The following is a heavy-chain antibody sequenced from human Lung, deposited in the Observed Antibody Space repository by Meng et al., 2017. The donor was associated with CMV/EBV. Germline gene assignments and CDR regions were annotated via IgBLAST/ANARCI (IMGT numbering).Heavy chain of an antibody. D-gene: IGHD1-14*01. Sequence: QVRLVQSGAAVKKPGASVKVSCKASGYTFIDYYMHWVRQAPGQGIEWVGWINPKSGGTHYAQSFQGRVTITRDTSINTVYVEISSLKSDDTAVYYCTSAPGDYWGQGTLVTVSS. V-gene: IGHV1-2*02. CDR2: INPKSGGT. CDR3: TSAPGDY. CDR1: GYTFIDYY. J-gene: IGHJ4*03.